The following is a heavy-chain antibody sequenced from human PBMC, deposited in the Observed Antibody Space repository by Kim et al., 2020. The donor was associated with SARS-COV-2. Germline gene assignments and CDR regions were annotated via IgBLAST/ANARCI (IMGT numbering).Heavy chain of an antibody. V-gene: IGHV3-7*01. J-gene: IGHJ4*02. CDR1: GFTFTNYW. CDR3: AREGTGGFDF. Sequence: GGSLRLSCGASGFTFTNYWLSWVRQAPGKGLEWVANIKQDGRVKSYVDSVKGRFTISRDNAGSSIYLQMNSLRTEDTAVYYCAREGTGGFDFWGQGTLVTVSS. D-gene: IGHD2-8*02. CDR2: IKQDGRVK.